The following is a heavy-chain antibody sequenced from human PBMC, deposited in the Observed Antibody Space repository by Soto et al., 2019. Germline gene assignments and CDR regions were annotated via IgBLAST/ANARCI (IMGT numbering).Heavy chain of an antibody. V-gene: IGHV1-8*01. Sequence: GASVKVSCKASGYTFTSYDINWVRQATGQGLEWMGWMNPNSGNTGYAQKFQGRVTMTRNTSISTAYMELSSLRSEDTAVYYCARAGITIFGVVITNYYYYGMDVWGQGTTVTVSS. CDR1: GYTFTSYD. D-gene: IGHD3-3*01. CDR3: ARAGITIFGVVITNYYYYGMDV. J-gene: IGHJ6*02. CDR2: MNPNSGNT.